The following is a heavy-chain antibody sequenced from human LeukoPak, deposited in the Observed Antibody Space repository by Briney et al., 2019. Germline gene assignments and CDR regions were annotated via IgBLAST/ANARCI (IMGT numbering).Heavy chain of an antibody. CDR2: IYYSGST. V-gene: IGHV4-31*03. CDR3: ARGVVVADDAFDI. Sequence: KTSQTLSLTCTVSGGSISSGGYYWSWIRQHPGKGLEWIGYIYYSGSTYYNPSLKSRVTISVDTSKNQFSLKLSSVTAADTAVYYCARGVVVADDAFDIWGQGTMVTVSS. D-gene: IGHD2-15*01. J-gene: IGHJ3*02. CDR1: GGSISSGGYY.